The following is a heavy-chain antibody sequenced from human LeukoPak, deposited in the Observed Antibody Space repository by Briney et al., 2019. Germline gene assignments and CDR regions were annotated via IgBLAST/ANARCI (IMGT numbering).Heavy chain of an antibody. CDR1: GYTFTSYG. V-gene: IGHV1-2*04. CDR2: INPNSGGT. CDR3: ARERVITFGGVIVFIYYGMDV. D-gene: IGHD3-16*02. J-gene: IGHJ6*02. Sequence: GASVKVSCKASGYTFTSYGISWVRQAPGQGLEWMGWINPNSGGTNYAQKFQGWVTMTRDTSISTAYMELSRLRSDDTAVYYCARERVITFGGVIVFIYYGMDVWGQGTTVTVSS.